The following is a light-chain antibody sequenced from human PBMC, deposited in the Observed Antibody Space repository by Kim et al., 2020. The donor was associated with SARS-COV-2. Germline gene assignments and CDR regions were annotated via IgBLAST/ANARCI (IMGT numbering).Light chain of an antibody. CDR1: SGHSSYI. J-gene: IGLJ3*02. Sequence: SSVKLTCTLSSGHSSYILAWHPQQPGKAPRYLMKLEGSGSYNKGSGVPARFSGSSSGADRYLTISNLQSEDEADYYCETWDSNTWVFGGGTQLTVL. CDR2: LEGSGSY. CDR3: ETWDSNTWV. V-gene: IGLV4-60*03.